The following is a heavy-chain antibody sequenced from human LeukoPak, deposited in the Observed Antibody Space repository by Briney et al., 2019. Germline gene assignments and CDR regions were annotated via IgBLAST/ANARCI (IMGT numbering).Heavy chain of an antibody. Sequence: ASVKVSCKASGYTFTGYYMHWVRQAPGQGLEWMGWINPNSGGTNYAQKFQGRVTMTRDTSISTAYMELSRLRSDDTAAYYCARDYYDSSGSDYWGQGTLVTVSS. CDR3: ARDYYDSSGSDY. CDR1: GYTFTGYY. D-gene: IGHD3-22*01. J-gene: IGHJ4*02. V-gene: IGHV1-2*02. CDR2: INPNSGGT.